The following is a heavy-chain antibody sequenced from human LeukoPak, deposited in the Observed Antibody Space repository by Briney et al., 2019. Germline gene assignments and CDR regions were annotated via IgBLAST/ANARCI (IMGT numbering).Heavy chain of an antibody. Sequence: GGSLRLSCAVSGFTFRSYAMHWVRQAPGKGLEYVSAISSNGGSTYYANSVKGRFTFSRDNSKNTLFLQMGSLRAEDMAVYYCARVGDNDAFDIWGQGTMVTVSS. CDR3: ARVGDNDAFDI. J-gene: IGHJ3*02. CDR2: ISSNGGST. D-gene: IGHD4-17*01. V-gene: IGHV3-64*01. CDR1: GFTFRSYA.